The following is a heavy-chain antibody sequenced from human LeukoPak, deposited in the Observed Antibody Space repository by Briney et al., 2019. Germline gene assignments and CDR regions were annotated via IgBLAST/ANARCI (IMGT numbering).Heavy chain of an antibody. V-gene: IGHV4-34*01. CDR2: INHSGST. J-gene: IGHJ4*02. CDR3: ARGARGYYDSSGYYY. Sequence: SETLSLTXAVYGGSFSGYYWSWIRQPPGKGLEWIGEINHSGSTNYNPSLKSRVTISVDTSKNQFSLKLSSVTAADTAVYYCARGARGYYDSSGYYYWGQGTLVTVSS. D-gene: IGHD3-22*01. CDR1: GGSFSGYY.